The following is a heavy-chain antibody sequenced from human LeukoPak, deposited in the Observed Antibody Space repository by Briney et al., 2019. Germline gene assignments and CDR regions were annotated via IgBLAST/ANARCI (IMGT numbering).Heavy chain of an antibody. J-gene: IGHJ3*02. CDR3: ARRDYNGNDAGNDAFDI. CDR2: IYYSGST. CDR1: GGSISSYY. D-gene: IGHD1-20*01. V-gene: IGHV4-59*01. Sequence: SETLSLTCTVSGGSISSYYWSWIRQPPGKGLEWIGYIYYSGSTNYNPSLKSRVTISVDTSKNQFSLKLSSVTAADTAVYYCARRDYNGNDAGNDAFDIWGQGTMVTVSS.